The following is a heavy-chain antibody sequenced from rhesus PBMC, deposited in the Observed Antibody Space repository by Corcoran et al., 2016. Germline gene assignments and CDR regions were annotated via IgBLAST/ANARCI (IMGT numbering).Heavy chain of an antibody. CDR3: ARSGWTSWDNRFDV. J-gene: IGHJ5-1*01. CDR1: GGSISNTY. V-gene: IGHV4-173*01. Sequence: QLQLQESGPGLVKPLETLSLTCVVSGGSISNTYWNWIRQPPGTGLEWIARISGSGGATDSNPSLKSLVTISRDMSKNQFTLKVNSVTAADTAVYYCARSGWTSWDNRFDVWGAGVLATVSS. D-gene: IGHD2-39*02. CDR2: ISGSGGAT.